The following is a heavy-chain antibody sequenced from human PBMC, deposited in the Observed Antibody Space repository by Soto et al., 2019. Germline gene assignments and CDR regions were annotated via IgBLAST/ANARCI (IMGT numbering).Heavy chain of an antibody. CDR1: GGSISSYY. CDR2: IYYSGST. V-gene: IGHV4-59*01. Sequence: QVQLQESGPGLVKPSETLSLTCTVSGGSISSYYWSWIRQPPGKGLEWIGYIYYSGSTNYNPSLKRRVTTSADTSKNQFSLKLSSVTAADTAVYYCARVWTFHWYFDLWGRGTLVTVSS. J-gene: IGHJ2*01. CDR3: ARVWTFHWYFDL. D-gene: IGHD1-1*01.